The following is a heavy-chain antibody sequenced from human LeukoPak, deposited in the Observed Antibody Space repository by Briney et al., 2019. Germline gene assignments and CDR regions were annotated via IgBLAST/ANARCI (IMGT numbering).Heavy chain of an antibody. CDR1: GGSLSSSTYY. Sequence: SETLSLTCTVSGGSLSSSTYYWGWIRQPPGKGLEWIWSIYYSGSTNYNPSLKSRVTISVDTSKNQFSLKLSSVTAADTAVYYCASPNSGILWFGELLWDYWGQGTLVTVSS. J-gene: IGHJ4*02. V-gene: IGHV4-39*07. CDR2: IYYSGST. CDR3: ASPNSGILWFGELLWDY. D-gene: IGHD3-10*01.